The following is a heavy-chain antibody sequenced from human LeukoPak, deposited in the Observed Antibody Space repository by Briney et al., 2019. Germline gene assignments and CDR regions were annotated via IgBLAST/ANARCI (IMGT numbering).Heavy chain of an antibody. V-gene: IGHV4-59*01. D-gene: IGHD3-9*01. Sequence: PSETLSLTCTVSGGSLSSYYWSWIRQPPGKGLEWIGYMYYSGSAIYNPSLKSRVTISVDTSKSQFSLKLSSVTAADTAVYYCAGGTLLRYFDWPPDGFDIWGQGTMVTVSS. CDR3: AGGTLLRYFDWPPDGFDI. CDR2: MYYSGSA. J-gene: IGHJ3*02. CDR1: GGSLSSYY.